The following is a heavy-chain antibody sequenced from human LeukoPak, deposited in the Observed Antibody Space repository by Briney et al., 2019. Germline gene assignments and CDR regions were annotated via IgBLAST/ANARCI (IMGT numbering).Heavy chain of an antibody. Sequence: PGGSLRLSCPASRFTFSTYAMNWVRQAPAEGLEGASGISASGGGKFYADSVKGRFTISRDKSKSTVSLQMNSLRAEDAAVYYCAKDNADYPIYYFDSWGQGILVTVSS. D-gene: IGHD3-16*01. V-gene: IGHV3-23*01. CDR1: RFTFSTYA. CDR3: AKDNADYPIYYFDS. CDR2: ISASGGGK. J-gene: IGHJ4*02.